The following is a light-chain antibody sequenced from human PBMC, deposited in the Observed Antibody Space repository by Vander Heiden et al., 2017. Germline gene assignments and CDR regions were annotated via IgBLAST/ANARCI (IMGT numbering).Light chain of an antibody. J-gene: IGKJ1*01. CDR3: QQYNNWPPWT. V-gene: IGKV3-15*01. Sequence: EIVMTQSPATLSVSPGERATLSCRASQSVSGNLAWYQQKPGQAPRLLIYGESTRATGIPARFSGSGSGTEFTLSISSLQAEDFAVYYCQQYNNWPPWTFGQGTKVEIK. CDR1: QSVSGN. CDR2: GES.